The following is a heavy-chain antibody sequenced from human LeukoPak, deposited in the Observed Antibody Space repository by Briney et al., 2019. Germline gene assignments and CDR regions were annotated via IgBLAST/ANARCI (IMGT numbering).Heavy chain of an antibody. J-gene: IGHJ4*02. CDR2: MDPSGSQK. CDR1: GITFNWSW. Sequence: PGGSLRLSCAASGITFNWSWMNWVRQAPGKGLEWVANMDPSGSQKRYVDSVKGRCTISKDNSGTSLYLDMYSLRDEDTAIYYCAIWTSGNFWGQGTLVTVSS. V-gene: IGHV3-7*01. CDR3: AIWTSGNF. D-gene: IGHD1-1*01.